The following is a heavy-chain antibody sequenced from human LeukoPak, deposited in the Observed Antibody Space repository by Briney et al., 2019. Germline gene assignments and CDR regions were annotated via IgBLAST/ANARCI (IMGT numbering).Heavy chain of an antibody. CDR1: GYTLTELS. J-gene: IGHJ4*02. V-gene: IGHV1-24*01. Sequence: ASVKVSCNVSGYTLTELSIHWGRQAPGKGLEGRGGFDPEDGETIYAQKFQGRVTMTEDTSTDTAYMELSSLRSEDTAVYYCATDKCTGCRGRYFRWGQGTLVTVSS. CDR3: ATDKCTGCRGRYFR. D-gene: IGHD3-9*01. CDR2: FDPEDGET.